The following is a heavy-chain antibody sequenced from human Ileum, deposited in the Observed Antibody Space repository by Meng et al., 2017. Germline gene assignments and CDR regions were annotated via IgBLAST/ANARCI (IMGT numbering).Heavy chain of an antibody. D-gene: IGHD6-13*01. J-gene: IGHJ6*02. Sequence: SLKISCAASGFTFSNHAMHWVRQAPGKGLEWVVQIWSDGSNKYYADSVKGRFTISRDNSKNTLYLQMNSLRAEDTAMYYCARDGQQQMPYGFDVWGQGTTVTVSS. CDR1: GFTFSNHA. CDR3: ARDGQQQMPYGFDV. V-gene: IGHV3-33*01. CDR2: IWSDGSNK.